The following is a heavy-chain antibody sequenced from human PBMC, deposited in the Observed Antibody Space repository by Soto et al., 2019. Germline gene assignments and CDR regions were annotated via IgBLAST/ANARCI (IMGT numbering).Heavy chain of an antibody. Sequence: EVQLVESGGGLVQPGGSLRLSCAASGFTFSNFWMSWVRQAPGKGLEWVANIKQDGSEKKYVDSVKGRFTISRDNANNSLCLQMYSLRAEDTAVYYCATTTILLRAYPARWAPYNYYCLTFWGQGTTVTVSS. J-gene: IGHJ6*02. V-gene: IGHV3-7*03. CDR3: ATTTILLRAYPARWAPYNYYCLTF. CDR2: IKQDGSEK. D-gene: IGHD2-8*01. CDR1: GFTFSNFW.